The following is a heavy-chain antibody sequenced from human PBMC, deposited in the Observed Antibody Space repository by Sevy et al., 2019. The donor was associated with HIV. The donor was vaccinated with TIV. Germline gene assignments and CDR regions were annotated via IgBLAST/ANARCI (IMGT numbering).Heavy chain of an antibody. D-gene: IGHD6-13*01. Sequence: GGALRLSCAASGFTFSSYAMSWVRQAPGKGLEWVSAICGSGGSTYYADSVKGRFTISRDNSKNTLYLQMNSLRAEDTAVYYCAKVAGLRIAAAFDYWGQGTLVTVSS. J-gene: IGHJ4*02. CDR2: ICGSGGST. CDR3: AKVAGLRIAAAFDY. V-gene: IGHV3-23*01. CDR1: GFTFSSYA.